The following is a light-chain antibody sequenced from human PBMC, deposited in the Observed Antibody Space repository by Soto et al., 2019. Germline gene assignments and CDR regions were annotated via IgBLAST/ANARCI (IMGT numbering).Light chain of an antibody. V-gene: IGKV4-1*01. Sequence: DIVMTQSPDSLAVSLGERATINCKSSQSVLYSSNNKNYLAWYQQKPGQPPKLLIYWASTRESGVPDRFSGSGSGTDFTLTISSLQAEDVAVYYCQHYGNSPPSVTFGPGTKVDIK. CDR3: QHYGNSPPSVT. CDR2: WAS. CDR1: QSVLYSSNNKNY. J-gene: IGKJ3*01.